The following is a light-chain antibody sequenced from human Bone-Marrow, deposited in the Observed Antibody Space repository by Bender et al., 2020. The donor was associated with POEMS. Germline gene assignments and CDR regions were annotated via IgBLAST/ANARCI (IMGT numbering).Light chain of an antibody. J-gene: IGLJ2*01. CDR1: DLGYKY. Sequence: SYEVTQPPSVSVSPGQTASITCFGDDLGYKYVAWYQQKPGQSPVLVIYQDIMRPSGIPERFSGSNSGNTATLTFSGTQAMDEADYYCQAWDTYSVIFGGGTKLTVL. CDR3: QAWDTYSVI. CDR2: QDI. V-gene: IGLV3-1*01.